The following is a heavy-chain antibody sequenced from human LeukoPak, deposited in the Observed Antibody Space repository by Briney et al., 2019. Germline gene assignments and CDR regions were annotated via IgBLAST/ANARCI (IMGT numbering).Heavy chain of an antibody. J-gene: IGHJ4*02. V-gene: IGHV3-23*01. Sequence: TGGSLRLSCAASGFTFSSYAMSWVRQAPGKRLEWVSAIIGSGGSTYYADSVKDRFTIARDNPKNTLYMQMNSLRAEDLAVYYCATEEGVGAAFDYWGQGTPVTVSS. CDR2: IIGSGGST. CDR3: ATEEGVGAAFDY. CDR1: GFTFSSYA.